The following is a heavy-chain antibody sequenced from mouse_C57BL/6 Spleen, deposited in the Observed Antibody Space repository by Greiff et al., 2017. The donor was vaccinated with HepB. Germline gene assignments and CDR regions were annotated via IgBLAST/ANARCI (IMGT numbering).Heavy chain of an antibody. J-gene: IGHJ2*01. CDR2: IDPEIGDT. CDR3: TTEGYGNYYFDY. D-gene: IGHD2-10*02. Sequence: EVQLQQSGAELVRPGASVKLSCTASGFNIKDDYMHWVKQRPEQGLEWIGWIDPEIGDTEYASKFQGKATITADTSSNTAYLQLSSLTSEDTAVYYCTTEGYGNYYFDYWGQGTTLTVSS. V-gene: IGHV14-4*01. CDR1: GFNIKDDY.